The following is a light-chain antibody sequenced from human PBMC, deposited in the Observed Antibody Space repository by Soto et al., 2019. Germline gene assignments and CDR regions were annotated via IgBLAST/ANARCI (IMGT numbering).Light chain of an antibody. CDR3: QQYGSSSLT. CDR2: GAS. CDR1: QSVSSSY. J-gene: IGKJ4*01. V-gene: IGKV3-20*01. Sequence: EIVLTQSPGTLSLSPEERATLSCRASQSVSSSYLAWYQQKPGQAPRLLIYGASSRATGIPDRFSGSGSGTDFTLTISRLEPEDFAVYYCQQYGSSSLTFGGGTKVEIK.